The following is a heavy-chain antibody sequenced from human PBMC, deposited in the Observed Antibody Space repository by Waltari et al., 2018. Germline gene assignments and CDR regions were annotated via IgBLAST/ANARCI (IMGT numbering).Heavy chain of an antibody. D-gene: IGHD6-13*01. J-gene: IGHJ4*02. CDR2: ISSSSSYI. V-gene: IGHV3-21*01. CDR3: ARGGKSSSWQVY. Sequence: EVQLVESGGGLVQPGRSLRLSCAASGFTFDDYAMHWVRQAPGKGLEWVSSISSSSSYIYYADSVKGRFTISRDNAKNSLYLQMNSLRAEDTAVYYCARGGKSSSWQVYWGQGTLVTVSS. CDR1: GFTFDDYA.